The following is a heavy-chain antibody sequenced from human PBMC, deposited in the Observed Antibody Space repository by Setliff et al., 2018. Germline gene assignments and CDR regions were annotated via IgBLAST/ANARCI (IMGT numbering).Heavy chain of an antibody. J-gene: IGHJ4*02. CDR3: ARSLGSGSYYNSRPFYSDY. Sequence: PSETLSLTCNVSGGSISSYYWTWIRQPAGRGLEWIGHIDPSGNTNYHPSLKSRVTISGDTSKNQFSLKLTSVTAADTAVYFCARSLGSGSYYNSRPFYSDYWGQGTLVTVSS. D-gene: IGHD3-10*01. V-gene: IGHV4-4*07. CDR2: IDPSGNT. CDR1: GGSISSYY.